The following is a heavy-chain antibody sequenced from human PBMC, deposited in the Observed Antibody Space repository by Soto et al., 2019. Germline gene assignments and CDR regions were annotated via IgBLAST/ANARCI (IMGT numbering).Heavy chain of an antibody. CDR2: IYSGGYT. V-gene: IGHV3-53*01. CDR3: PTHPGGGGY. Sequence: EVQLVESGGGLIQPGGSLRLSCAVSGFTVSNNYMSWVRQAPGKGLEGVSVIYSGGYTAYGDSVKGRFTISRDNSKNTLYLQTKGLRPPAPAFYHCPTHPGGGGYWGQGTLVTVSS. D-gene: IGHD3-10*01. CDR1: GFTVSNNY. J-gene: IGHJ4*02.